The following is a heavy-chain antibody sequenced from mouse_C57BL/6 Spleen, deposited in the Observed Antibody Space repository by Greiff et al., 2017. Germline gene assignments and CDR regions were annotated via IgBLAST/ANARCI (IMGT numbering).Heavy chain of an antibody. Sequence: VQLQQSGPELVKPGASVKMSCKASGYTFTDYNMHWVKQSHGKSLEWIGYINPNNGGTSYNQQFKGKATLTVNKSSSTAYMELRSLTSEDSAVYYCAKASYDYFDYWGHGTTLPDSS. CDR1: GYTFTDYN. CDR2: INPNNGGT. J-gene: IGHJ2*01. CDR3: AKASYDYFDY. D-gene: IGHD2-3*01. V-gene: IGHV1-22*01.